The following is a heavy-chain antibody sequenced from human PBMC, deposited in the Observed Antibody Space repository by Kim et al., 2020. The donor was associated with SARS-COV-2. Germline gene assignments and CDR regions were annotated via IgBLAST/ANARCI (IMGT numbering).Heavy chain of an antibody. CDR2: ISGSGGST. Sequence: GGSLRLSCAASGFTFSSYAMSWVRQAPGKGLEWVSAISGSGGSTYYADSVKGRFTISRDNSKNTLYLQMNSLKAEDTAGYYCAKEGLRNDYYGMDVWGQGTTVTVSS. CDR1: GFTFSSYA. D-gene: IGHD3-16*01. J-gene: IGHJ6*02. V-gene: IGHV3-23*01. CDR3: AKEGLRNDYYGMDV.